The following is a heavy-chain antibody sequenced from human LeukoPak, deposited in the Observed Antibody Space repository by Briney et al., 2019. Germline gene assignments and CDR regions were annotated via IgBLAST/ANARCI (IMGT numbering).Heavy chain of an antibody. CDR1: GGSFSGYY. CDR2: INHSVST. CDR3: ATYDSSGNFDY. V-gene: IGHV4-34*01. D-gene: IGHD3-22*01. Sequence: SETLSLTCAVYGGSFSGYYWSLIRQPPGKGLEWIGEINHSVSTNYNPSLKSRVTISVDTSKNQFSLKLSSVTAADTAVYYCATYDSSGNFDYWGQGTLVTVSS. J-gene: IGHJ4*02.